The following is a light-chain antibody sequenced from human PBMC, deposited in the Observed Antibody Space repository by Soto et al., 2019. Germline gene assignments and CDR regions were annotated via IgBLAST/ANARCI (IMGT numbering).Light chain of an antibody. CDR3: QQYNRYWT. CDR2: KAS. CDR1: QSISSW. Sequence: DIQMTQSPSTLSASVGDRVTITCRASQSISSWLAWYQQKPGKAPKLLIYKASSLESGVPSRFSGSGSGTEFTLTISILQPDDFATYYCQQYNRYWTFGQGTKVEIQ. V-gene: IGKV1-5*03. J-gene: IGKJ1*01.